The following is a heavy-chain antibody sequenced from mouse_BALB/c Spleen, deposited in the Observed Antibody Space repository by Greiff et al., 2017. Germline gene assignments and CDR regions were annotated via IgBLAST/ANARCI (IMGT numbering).Heavy chain of an antibody. J-gene: IGHJ3*01. CDR2: ISSGGGST. D-gene: IGHD2-14*01. V-gene: IGHV5-12-1*01. Sequence: DVKLVESGGGLVKPGGSLKLSCAASGFAFSSYDMSWVRQTPEKRLEWVAYISSGGGSTYYPDTVKGRFTISRDNAKNTLYLQMSSLKSEDTAMYYGATSYYRYDAAYWGQGTLVTVSA. CDR1: GFAFSSYD. CDR3: ATSYYRYDAAY.